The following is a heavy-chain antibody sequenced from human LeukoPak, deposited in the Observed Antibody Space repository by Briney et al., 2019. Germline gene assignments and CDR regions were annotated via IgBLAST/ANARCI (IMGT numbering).Heavy chain of an antibody. J-gene: IGHJ4*02. CDR3: AKTTGGHSSGRRPGWPIDQ. CDR2: ISGNAADT. D-gene: IGHD6-19*01. CDR1: GFTFGSHA. V-gene: IGHV3-23*01. Sequence: QPGGSLRLSCAASGFTFGSHAMYWVRQAPGKGLEWLSGISGNAADTYYADSVKGRFTISRDNFRNTVYLQMNSLRAENTALYYCAKTTGGHSSGRRPGWPIDQWGQGTLVTVSS.